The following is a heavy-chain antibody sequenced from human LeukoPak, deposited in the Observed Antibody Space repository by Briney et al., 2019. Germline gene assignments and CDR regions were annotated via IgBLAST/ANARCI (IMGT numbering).Heavy chain of an antibody. V-gene: IGHV4-34*01. CDR3: ARAARKLWLVWSRYYFDY. CDR1: GGSFSGYY. CDR2: INHSGST. D-gene: IGHD6-19*01. Sequence: SETLSLTCAVYGGSFSGYYWSWIRQPPGKGLEWIGEINHSGSTNYNPSLKSRVTISVDTSKNQFSLKLSSVTAADTAVYYCARAARKLWLVWSRYYFDYWGQGTLVTVSS. J-gene: IGHJ4*02.